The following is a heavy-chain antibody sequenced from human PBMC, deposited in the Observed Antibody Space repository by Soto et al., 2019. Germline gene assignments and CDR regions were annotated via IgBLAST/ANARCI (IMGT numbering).Heavy chain of an antibody. D-gene: IGHD2-15*01. Sequence: GGSLRLSCAASGFTVSSNYMSWVRQAPGKGLEWVSVIYSGGSTYYADSVKGRFTISRDNSKNTLYLQMNSLRAEDTAVYYCARARFIVAFDIWGQGTMVTVSS. CDR2: IYSGGST. CDR3: ARARFIVAFDI. J-gene: IGHJ3*02. V-gene: IGHV3-66*01. CDR1: GFTVSSNY.